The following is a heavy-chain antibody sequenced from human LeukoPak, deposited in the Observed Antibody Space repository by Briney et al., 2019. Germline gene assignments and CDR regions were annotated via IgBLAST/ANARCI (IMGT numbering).Heavy chain of an antibody. Sequence: ASVKVSCKASGYTFTSYGISWVRQAPGQGLEWMGWISAYNGNTNYAQKLQGRVTITADKSTSTAYMELSSLRSEDTAVYYCARAGSGYSLDYWGQGTLVTVSS. D-gene: IGHD3-22*01. CDR3: ARAGSGYSLDY. CDR1: GYTFTSYG. J-gene: IGHJ4*02. V-gene: IGHV1-18*01. CDR2: ISAYNGNT.